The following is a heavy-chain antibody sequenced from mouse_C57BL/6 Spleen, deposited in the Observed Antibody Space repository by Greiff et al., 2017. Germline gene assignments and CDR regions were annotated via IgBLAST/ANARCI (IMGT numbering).Heavy chain of an antibody. Sequence: QVQLKESGPGLVAPSQSLSITCTVSGFSLTSYGVDWVRQPPGKGLEWLGAIWGGGSTNYNSALMSRLSISKDNSKSQVFLKMNSLQTDDTAMYYCAKQGDDGYYAFAYWGQGTLVTVSA. CDR1: GFSLTSYG. V-gene: IGHV2-9*01. CDR2: IWGGGST. D-gene: IGHD2-3*01. CDR3: AKQGDDGYYAFAY. J-gene: IGHJ3*01.